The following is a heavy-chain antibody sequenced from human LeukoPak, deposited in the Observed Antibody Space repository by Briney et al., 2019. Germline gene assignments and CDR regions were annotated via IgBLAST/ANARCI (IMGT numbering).Heavy chain of an antibody. Sequence: SETLSLTCTVSGGSISSGSYCWNWIRQPAGKGLEWIGRIYTSGSTDYNPSLKSRVTISVDTSKNQFSLSLSSVTAADTAMYYCARKGEFWGQGTLVTVSS. CDR1: GGSISSGSYC. V-gene: IGHV4-61*02. D-gene: IGHD3-10*01. J-gene: IGHJ4*02. CDR2: IYTSGST. CDR3: ARKGEF.